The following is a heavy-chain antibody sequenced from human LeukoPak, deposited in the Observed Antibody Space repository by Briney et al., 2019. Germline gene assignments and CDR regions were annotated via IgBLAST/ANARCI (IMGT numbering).Heavy chain of an antibody. Sequence: PGGSLRLSCAASGFTFSSYAMHWVRQAPGKRLEWVAVISYDGSNKYYADSVKGRFTISRDNSKNTLYLQMNSLRAEDTAVYYCARDPSAFSWLRFDNWFDPWGQGTLVTVSS. V-gene: IGHV3-30-3*01. CDR3: ARDPSAFSWLRFDNWFDP. D-gene: IGHD6-13*01. CDR1: GFTFSSYA. J-gene: IGHJ5*02. CDR2: ISYDGSNK.